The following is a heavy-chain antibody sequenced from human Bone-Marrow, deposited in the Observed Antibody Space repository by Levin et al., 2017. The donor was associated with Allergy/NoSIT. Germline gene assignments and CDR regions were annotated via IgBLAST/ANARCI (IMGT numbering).Heavy chain of an antibody. Sequence: GESLKISCAVSGFTFSKVWMSWVRQAPGKGLEYIGRIRSKSDGGATEYTAPVKGRFTISRDDSKNTLYLQLNNLNTDDTAVYYCTTGNSIPDPDYWGQGTLVTVSS. J-gene: IGHJ4*02. CDR2: IRSKSDGGAT. CDR3: TTGNSIPDPDY. D-gene: IGHD2-21*01. V-gene: IGHV3-15*01. CDR1: GFTFSKVW.